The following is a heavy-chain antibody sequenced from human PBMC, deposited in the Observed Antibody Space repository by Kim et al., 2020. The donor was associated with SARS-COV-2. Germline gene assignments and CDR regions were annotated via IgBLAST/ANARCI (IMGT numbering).Heavy chain of an antibody. Sequence: GGSLRLSCVVSGFTFSSYWMHWVRQSPGKGLVWVSRISSDGRIRTYADSVKGRFTISRDNAKNTLYLQMNSLRPEDTSVYYCGSFPLYTEYVIPAYYFDHWGQGTLVTVSS. CDR1: GFTFSSYW. V-gene: IGHV3-74*03. D-gene: IGHD3-16*01. CDR3: GSFPLYTEYVIPAYYFDH. CDR2: ISSDGRIR. J-gene: IGHJ4*02.